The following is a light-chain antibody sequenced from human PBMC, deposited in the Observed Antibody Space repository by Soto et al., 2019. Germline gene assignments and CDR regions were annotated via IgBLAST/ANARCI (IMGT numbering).Light chain of an antibody. CDR3: QQYGSSL. Sequence: IVLSQSPVTLSITPGERATLSCRASQSVSSSYLAWYQQKPGQAPRLLIYGASSRATGIPDRFSGSGSGTDFTLTISRLEPEDFAVYYCQQYGSSLFGGGTKV. CDR1: QSVSSSY. J-gene: IGKJ4*01. V-gene: IGKV3-20*01. CDR2: GAS.